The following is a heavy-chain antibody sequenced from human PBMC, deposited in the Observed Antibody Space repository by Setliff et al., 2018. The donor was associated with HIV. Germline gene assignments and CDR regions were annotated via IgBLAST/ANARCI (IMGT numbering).Heavy chain of an antibody. D-gene: IGHD3-16*01. V-gene: IGHV1-18*01. J-gene: IGHJ6*03. CDR1: GYTFTNYG. CDR3: ARTVKTTLGDLLSPYYYYMDL. Sequence: GASVKVSCKASGYTFTNYGITWVRQAPGQGLEWMGWMSTYSGNTDYAQNVQGRFTMTSDTSTTTAYMELRNLRSNDSAVYYCARTVKTTLGDLLSPYYYYMDLWGKGTTVTVSS. CDR2: MSTYSGNT.